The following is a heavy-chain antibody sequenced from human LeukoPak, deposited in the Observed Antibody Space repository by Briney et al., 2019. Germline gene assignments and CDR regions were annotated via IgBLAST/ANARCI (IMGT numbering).Heavy chain of an antibody. CDR3: ARGTMFPYYFDY. J-gene: IGHJ4*02. Sequence: GGSLRLSCAASGFKFSSYSMKWVRPAPGKGLEWVSFISSSSSYIYYADSVKGRFTISRDNAKNSLYLQMNSLRAEDTAVYYCARGTMFPYYFDYWGQGSLVTVSS. CDR1: GFKFSSYS. CDR2: ISSSSSYI. V-gene: IGHV3-21*01. D-gene: IGHD3-10*02.